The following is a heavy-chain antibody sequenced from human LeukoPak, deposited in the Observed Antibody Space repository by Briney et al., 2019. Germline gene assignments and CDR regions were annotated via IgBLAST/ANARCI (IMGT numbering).Heavy chain of an antibody. CDR3: ARRPRGSGWPYYFDY. D-gene: IGHD6-19*01. J-gene: IGHJ4*02. CDR1: GYSFTGYW. CDR2: IYPGDSDT. V-gene: IGHV5-51*01. Sequence: GESLKISCKGSGYSFTGYWIGWVRQMPGKGLEWMGIIYPGDSDTRYSPSFQGQVTISADKSISTAYLQWSSLKASDTAMYYCARRPRGSGWPYYFDYWGQGTLVTVSS.